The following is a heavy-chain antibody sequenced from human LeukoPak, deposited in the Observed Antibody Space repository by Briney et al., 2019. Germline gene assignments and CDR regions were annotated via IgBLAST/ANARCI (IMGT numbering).Heavy chain of an antibody. D-gene: IGHD2-15*01. CDR3: ARVPRYERVVVVAAKVLGMDV. V-gene: IGHV3-7*01. Sequence: GGSLRLSCAASGFTFSSYWMSWVRQAPGKGLEWVANIKQDGSEKYYVDSVKGRFTISRDNAKNSLYLQMNSLRAEDTAVYYCARVPRYERVVVVAAKVLGMDVWGQGTTVTVSS. J-gene: IGHJ6*02. CDR1: GFTFSSYW. CDR2: IKQDGSEK.